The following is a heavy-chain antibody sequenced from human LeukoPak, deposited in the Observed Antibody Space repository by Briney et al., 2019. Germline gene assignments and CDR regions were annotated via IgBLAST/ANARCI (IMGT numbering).Heavy chain of an antibody. CDR2: IIPIFGTA. CDR1: GGTFNSYA. D-gene: IGHD1-1*01. CDR3: ARVGTEVDYFDY. J-gene: IGHJ4*02. V-gene: IGHV1-69*06. Sequence: VASVKVSCKASGGTFNSYAISWVRQAPGQGLEWMGGIIPIFGTANYAQKFQGRVTITADKSTSTAYMELSSLRSEDTAVYYCARVGTEVDYFDYWGQGTLVTVSS.